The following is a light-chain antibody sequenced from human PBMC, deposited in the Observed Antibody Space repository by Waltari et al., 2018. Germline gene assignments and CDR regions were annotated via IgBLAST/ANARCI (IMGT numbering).Light chain of an antibody. CDR3: QQYDNLPIT. Sequence: DIQMTQSPSSLSASVGDRVTITCQASQDISNYLNWYQQKPGKAPKLLIYDASNLETGVPARCSGGGSGTDFTFTISSLQPEDIATYYCQQYDNLPITFGQGTRLEIK. CDR1: QDISNY. J-gene: IGKJ5*01. CDR2: DAS. V-gene: IGKV1-33*01.